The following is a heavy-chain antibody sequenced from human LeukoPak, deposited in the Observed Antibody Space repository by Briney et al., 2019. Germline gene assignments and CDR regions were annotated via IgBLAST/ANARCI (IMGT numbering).Heavy chain of an antibody. CDR1: GFTFSSYG. D-gene: IGHD1-26*01. V-gene: IGHV3-33*06. J-gene: IGHJ5*02. CDR3: AKMFRYSGSYCDH. CDR2: IWYDGSNK. Sequence: PGRSLRLSCAASGFTFSSYGMHWVRQAPGKGLEWVAVIWYDGSNKYYADSVKGRFTISRDNSKNTLYLQMNSLRAEDTALYYCAKMFRYSGSYCDHWGQGTLVTVSS.